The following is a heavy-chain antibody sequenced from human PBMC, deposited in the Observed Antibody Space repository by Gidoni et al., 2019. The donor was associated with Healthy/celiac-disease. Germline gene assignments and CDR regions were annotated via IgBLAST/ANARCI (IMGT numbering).Heavy chain of an antibody. CDR1: GFTFSGYS. CDR2: ISSSSSYI. V-gene: IGHV3-21*01. Sequence: EVQLVESGGGLVKPGGSLRLTCAASGFTFSGYSMTWVRQAPGKGLEWVSSISSSSSYIYYADSVTGRFTISRDHAKNSLYLQMNSLRAEDTAVYYCARTYGSSSSWYSWGQGTLVTVSS. CDR3: ARTYGSSSSWYS. D-gene: IGHD6-13*01. J-gene: IGHJ4*02.